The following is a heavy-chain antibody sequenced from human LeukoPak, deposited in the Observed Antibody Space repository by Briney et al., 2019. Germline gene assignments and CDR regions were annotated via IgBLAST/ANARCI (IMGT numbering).Heavy chain of an antibody. Sequence: GGSLRLSCAASGFTFSSYSMNWDRQAPGKGLEWVSSISSSSSYIYYADSVKGRFTISRGNAKNSLYLQMNSLRAEDTAVYYCARDTSSYGPIDYWGQGTLVTVSS. J-gene: IGHJ4*02. CDR1: GFTFSSYS. CDR3: ARDTSSYGPIDY. CDR2: ISSSSSYI. V-gene: IGHV3-21*01. D-gene: IGHD4-17*01.